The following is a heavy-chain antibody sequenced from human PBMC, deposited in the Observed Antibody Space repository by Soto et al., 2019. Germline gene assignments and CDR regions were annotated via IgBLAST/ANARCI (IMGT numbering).Heavy chain of an antibody. CDR3: AREFTVRYFHYYYYGMDA. V-gene: IGHV1-3*01. Sequence: GASVKVSCKASGYTFTSYAMHWVRQAPGQRLEWMGWINAGNGNTKYSQKFQGSVTITRDTSASTAYMELSSLRSEDKAVYYCAREFTVRYFHYYYYGMDAWVQGTTVTIS. CDR2: INAGNGNT. J-gene: IGHJ6*02. CDR1: GYTFTSYA. D-gene: IGHD4-4*01.